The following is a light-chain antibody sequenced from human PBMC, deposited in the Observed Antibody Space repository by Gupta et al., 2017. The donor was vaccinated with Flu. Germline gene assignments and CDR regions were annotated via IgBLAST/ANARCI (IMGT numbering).Light chain of an antibody. J-gene: IGKJ5*01. CDR1: PGRLHMNVYIY. CDR3: KQTLQTPFT. Sequence: TPGWPSSIYGSSSPGRLHMNVYIYLDWYLQNPGHAPQLLIYIGSIRATGVRDRFSGSDSGTDFTLKIIRVEAEDVGVYYCKQTLQTPFTFGQWTRLEIK. V-gene: IGKV2-28*01. CDR2: IGS.